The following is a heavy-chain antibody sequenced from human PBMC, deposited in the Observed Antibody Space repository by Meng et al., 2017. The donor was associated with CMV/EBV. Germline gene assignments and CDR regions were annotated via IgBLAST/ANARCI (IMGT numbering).Heavy chain of an antibody. J-gene: IGHJ4*02. V-gene: IGHV3-30-3*01. CDR2: ISYDGSNK. CDR3: ARVIATADY. CDR1: GLTFSSYA. Sequence: GESLKISCAASGLTFSSYAMHWVRQAPGKGLEWVAVISYDGSNKYYADSVKGRFTISRDNSKNTLYLQMNSLRAEDTAVYYCARVIATADYWGQGTLVTVSS. D-gene: IGHD6-25*01.